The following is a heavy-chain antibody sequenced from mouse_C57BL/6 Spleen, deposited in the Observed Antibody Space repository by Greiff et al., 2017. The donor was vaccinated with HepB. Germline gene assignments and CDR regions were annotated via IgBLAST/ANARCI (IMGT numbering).Heavy chain of an antibody. CDR2: INPNNGGT. V-gene: IGHV1-18*01. CDR1: GYTFTDYN. CDR3: ARNAHYGSSHYYAMDY. J-gene: IGHJ4*01. Sequence: EVQLQQSGPELVKPGASVKIPCKASGYTFTDYNMDWVKQSHGKSLEWIGDINPNNGGTIYNQKFKGKATLTVDKSSSTAYMELRSLTSEDTAVDYCARNAHYGSSHYYAMDYWGQGTSVTVSS. D-gene: IGHD1-1*01.